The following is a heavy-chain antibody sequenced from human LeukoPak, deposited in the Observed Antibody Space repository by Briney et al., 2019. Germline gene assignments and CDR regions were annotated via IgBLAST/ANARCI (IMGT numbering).Heavy chain of an antibody. Sequence: SETLSLTCTVSGGSISSSSYFWGWIRQPPGKGLEWIGTIYYTGRTSHNPSLKSRVTLSLDTSKNQFSLKLSSVTAADTAIYYCARVDKNGGTTFDYWGQGTLVTVSS. D-gene: IGHD2/OR15-2a*01. CDR1: GGSISSSSYF. V-gene: IGHV4-39*01. CDR3: ARVDKNGGTTFDY. J-gene: IGHJ4*02. CDR2: IYYTGRT.